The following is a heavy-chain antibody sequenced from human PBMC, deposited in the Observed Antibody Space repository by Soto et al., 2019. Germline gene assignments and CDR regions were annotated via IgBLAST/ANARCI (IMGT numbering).Heavy chain of an antibody. CDR2: IWYDGSNK. J-gene: IGHJ4*02. V-gene: IGHV3-33*01. CDR1: GFTFSSYG. CDR3: ARDHDYDSWSDYYTMGSFDY. Sequence: QVQLVESGGGVVQPGRSLRLSCAASGFTFSSYGMHWVRQAPGKGLEWVAVIWYDGSNKYYADSVKGRFTISRDNSKNPLYLQMNSLRAEDTAVYYCARDHDYDSWSDYYTMGSFDYWGQGTLVAFSS. D-gene: IGHD3-3*01.